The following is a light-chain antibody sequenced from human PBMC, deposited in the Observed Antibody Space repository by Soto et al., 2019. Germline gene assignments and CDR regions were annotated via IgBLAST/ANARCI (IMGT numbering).Light chain of an antibody. CDR2: GAS. CDR1: QSVSSSY. J-gene: IGKJ3*01. V-gene: IGKV3-20*01. CDR3: QQYQSLPFT. Sequence: EIVLTQSPGTLSLSPGERATLSCRASQSVSSSYLAWYQQKPGQAPRLLIHGASSRATGIPDRFSGSGSGTDFTLTISRLEPEDVAVYYCQQYQSLPFTFGPGTTVHIK.